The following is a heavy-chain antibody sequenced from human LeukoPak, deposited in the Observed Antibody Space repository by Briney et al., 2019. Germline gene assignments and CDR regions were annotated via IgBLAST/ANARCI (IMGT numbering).Heavy chain of an antibody. D-gene: IGHD3-22*01. CDR3: AKAASVVTSPFDY. CDR1: GFTFSSYG. V-gene: IGHV3-33*06. CDR2: IWYDGSNK. Sequence: PGGSLRLSCAASGFTFSSYGMHWVRQAPGKGLEWVAVIWYDGSNKYYADSVKGRFTISRDNSKNTLYLQMNSLRAEDTAVYYCAKAASVVTSPFDYWGQGTLVTVSS. J-gene: IGHJ4*02.